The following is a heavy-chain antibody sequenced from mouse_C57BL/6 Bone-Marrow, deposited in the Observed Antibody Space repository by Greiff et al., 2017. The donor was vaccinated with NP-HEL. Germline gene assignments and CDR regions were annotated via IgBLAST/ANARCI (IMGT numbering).Heavy chain of an antibody. CDR3: TRDRELLGRFDY. V-gene: IGHV5-9-1*02. D-gene: IGHD4-1*01. J-gene: IGHJ2*01. CDR1: GFTFSSYA. CDR2: ISSGGDYI. Sequence: EVKLVESGEGLVKPGGSLKLSCAASGFTFSSYAMSWVRQTPEKRLEWVAYISSGGDYIYYADTVKGRFTISRDNARNTLYLQRRSLKSEDTAMYYCTRDRELLGRFDYWGQGTTLTVSS.